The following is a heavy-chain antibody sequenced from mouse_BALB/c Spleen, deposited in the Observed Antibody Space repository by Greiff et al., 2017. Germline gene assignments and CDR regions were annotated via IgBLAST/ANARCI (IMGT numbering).Heavy chain of an antibody. CDR2: IHYSGST. CDR3: ARRRAAYAMDY. Sequence: DVKLQESGPDLVKPSQSLSLTCTVTGYSITSGYSWHWIRQVPGNKLEWMGYIHYSGSTNYSPSLKSRISITRDTSKNQFFLQLNSVTTEDTATYYCARRRAAYAMDYWGQGTSVTVSS. V-gene: IGHV3-1*02. J-gene: IGHJ4*01. CDR1: GYSITSGYS.